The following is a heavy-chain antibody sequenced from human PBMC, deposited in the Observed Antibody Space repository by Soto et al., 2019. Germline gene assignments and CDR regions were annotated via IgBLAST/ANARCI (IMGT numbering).Heavy chain of an antibody. V-gene: IGHV3-30-3*01. J-gene: IGHJ4*02. Sequence: PGGSLRLSCAASGFTFSSYAMHWVRQAPGKGLEWVAVISYDGSNKYYADSVKGRFTISRDNAKNSLYLQMNSLRAEDTAVYYCARDSYQSSNYYGSEFDYWGQGILVTVSS. CDR1: GFTFSSYA. D-gene: IGHD3-10*01. CDR2: ISYDGSNK. CDR3: ARDSYQSSNYYGSEFDY.